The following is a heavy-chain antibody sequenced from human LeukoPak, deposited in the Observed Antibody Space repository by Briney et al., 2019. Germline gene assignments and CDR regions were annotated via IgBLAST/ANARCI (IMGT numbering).Heavy chain of an antibody. D-gene: IGHD3-22*01. J-gene: IGHJ4*02. CDR3: ATNTFYYDGGGYRPHY. Sequence: SVKVSCKASGGTFNSYAISWVRQAPGQGLEWMGGVIPIYGTADYTQKFQGRVTITADESTSTAYMELSGLRSEDTAVYYCATNTFYYDGGGYRPHYRGQGTLVTVSS. CDR1: GGTFNSYA. V-gene: IGHV1-69*13. CDR2: VIPIYGTA.